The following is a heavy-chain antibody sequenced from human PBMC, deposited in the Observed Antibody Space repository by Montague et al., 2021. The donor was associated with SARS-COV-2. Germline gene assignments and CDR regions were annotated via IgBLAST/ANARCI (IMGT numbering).Heavy chain of an antibody. V-gene: IGHV4-61*05. CDR2: IYSSGST. J-gene: IGHJ4*02. CDR1: GGSISSSTYY. D-gene: IGHD6-19*01. CDR3: ARGSGFGWFDY. Sequence: SETLSLTCNVSGGSISSSTYYWGWIRQPPGKGLEWIGYIYSSGSTHYTPSLKSRVTMSLDTSKNQFSLNLSSVTATDTAVYYCARGSGFGWFDYWGQGTLVPVSS.